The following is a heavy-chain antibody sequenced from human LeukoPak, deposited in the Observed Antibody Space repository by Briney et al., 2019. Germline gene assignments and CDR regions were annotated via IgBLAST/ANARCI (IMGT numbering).Heavy chain of an antibody. CDR3: AMGSGSSWLVEWVY. CDR2: IIPIFGTA. CDR1: GGTFSSYA. V-gene: IGHV1-69*01. Sequence: EASVRVSCKASGGTFSSYAISWVRQAPGQGLEWMGGIIPIFGTASYAQKFQGRVTITADESTSTAYMELSSLRSEDTAVYYCAMGSGSSWLVEWVYWGQGTLVTVSS. D-gene: IGHD6-13*01. J-gene: IGHJ4*02.